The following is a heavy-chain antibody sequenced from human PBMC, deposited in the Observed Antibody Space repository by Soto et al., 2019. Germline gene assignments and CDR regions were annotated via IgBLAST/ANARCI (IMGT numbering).Heavy chain of an antibody. V-gene: IGHV1-69*06. Sequence: SVKVSCKASGGTFSSYAISWVRQAPGQGLEWMGGIIPIFGTANYAQKFQGRVTITADKSTSTAYMELSSLRSEDTAVYYCARGPYYYDSSGSDYWGQGTLVTVSS. J-gene: IGHJ4*02. CDR2: IIPIFGTA. CDR1: GGTFSSYA. CDR3: ARGPYYYDSSGSDY. D-gene: IGHD3-22*01.